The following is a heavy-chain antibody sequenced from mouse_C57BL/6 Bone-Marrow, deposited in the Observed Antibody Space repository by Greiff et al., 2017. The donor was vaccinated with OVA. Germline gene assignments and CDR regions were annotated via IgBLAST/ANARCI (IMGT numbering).Heavy chain of an antibody. D-gene: IGHD2-1*01. CDR1: GFTFSSYA. Sequence: EVMLVESGAGLVKPGGSLKLSCAASGFTFSSYAMSWVRQTPEKRLEWVAYISSGGDYIYYADTVKGRFTISRDNARNTLYLQMSSLKSEDTALYYCTRYGKGWYFDVWGTGTTVTVSS. J-gene: IGHJ1*03. V-gene: IGHV5-9-1*02. CDR2: ISSGGDYI. CDR3: TRYGKGWYFDV.